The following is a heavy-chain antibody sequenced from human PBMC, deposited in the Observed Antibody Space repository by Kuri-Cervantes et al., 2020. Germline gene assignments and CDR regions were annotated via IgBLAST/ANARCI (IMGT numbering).Heavy chain of an antibody. V-gene: IGHV3-66*01. D-gene: IGHD3-3*01. Sequence: GGSLRLSCAASGLTVSSNYMSWVRQAPGKGLEWVSVIYSGGRTDYADSVKGRFTISRDNSENTLSLQMHSLRAEDTAVYYCARDAPYYEAYYFDYWGQGTLVTVS. CDR1: GLTVSSNY. CDR3: ARDAPYYEAYYFDY. CDR2: IYSGGRT. J-gene: IGHJ4*02.